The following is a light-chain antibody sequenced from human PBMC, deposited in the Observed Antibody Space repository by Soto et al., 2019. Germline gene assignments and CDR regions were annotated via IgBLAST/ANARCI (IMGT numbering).Light chain of an antibody. J-gene: IGKJ1*01. Sequence: DIQMTQSPSTLSASVGDRVTITCRASQNIYNRIAWYQQKPGKAPKFLIYDASTLESGVPSRFSGRGFGTEFSFTISSLQPDDFGTYYCQHMRTFGQGTKVDIK. CDR1: QNIYNR. CDR2: DAS. CDR3: QHMRT. V-gene: IGKV1-5*01.